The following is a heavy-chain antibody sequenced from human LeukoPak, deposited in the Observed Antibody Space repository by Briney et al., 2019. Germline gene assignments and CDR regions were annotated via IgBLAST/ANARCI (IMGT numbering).Heavy chain of an antibody. Sequence: TSETLSLTCTVSGGSISSGGYYWSWIRQHPGKGLEWIGYIYYSGSTYYNPSLKSRVTISVDTSKNQFSLKLSSVTAADTAVYYCARAPTVIVGTFDYWGQGTLVTVSS. CDR3: ARAPTVIVGTFDY. D-gene: IGHD4-11*01. CDR1: GGSISSGGYY. V-gene: IGHV4-31*03. J-gene: IGHJ4*02. CDR2: IYYSGST.